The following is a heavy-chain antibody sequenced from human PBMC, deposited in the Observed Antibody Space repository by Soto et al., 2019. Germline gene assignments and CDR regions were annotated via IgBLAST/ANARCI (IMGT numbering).Heavy chain of an antibody. D-gene: IGHD3-3*01. CDR1: GFTFSSYT. V-gene: IGHV3-21*01. J-gene: IGHJ4*02. Sequence: EVQLVESGGGLVKPGGSLRLSCAASGFTFSSYTMNWVRQAPGKGLEWVASITSYSSYINYADSVKDRFTISRDNAKNSLYLQMNSLRVEDTAVYYWERDRDRKWSPLAYWGQGTLVTVSS. CDR3: ERDRDRKWSPLAY. CDR2: ITSYSSYI.